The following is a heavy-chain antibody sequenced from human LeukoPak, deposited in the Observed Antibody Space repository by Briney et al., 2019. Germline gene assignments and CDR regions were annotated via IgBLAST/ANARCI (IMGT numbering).Heavy chain of an antibody. Sequence: ASVKVSCKASGYTFTSYGISWVRQAPGQGLEWMGWISAYNGNTNYAQKFQGRVTITTDESTSTAYMELSSLRSEDTAVYYCAREKWELLHIDYYYYYMDVWGKGTTVTVSS. V-gene: IGHV1-18*01. CDR3: AREKWELLHIDYYYYYMDV. J-gene: IGHJ6*03. D-gene: IGHD1-26*01. CDR2: ISAYNGNT. CDR1: GYTFTSYG.